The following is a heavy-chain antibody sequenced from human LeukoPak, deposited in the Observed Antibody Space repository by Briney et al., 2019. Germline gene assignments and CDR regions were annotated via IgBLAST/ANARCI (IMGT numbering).Heavy chain of an antibody. CDR2: ISSSSNI. Sequence: GGSLRPSCAASGFDFSTYSIDWVRQAPGKGLEWVSYISSSSNIYHADSVKGRFTISRDNAKNSLHLQMNSLRAEDTAVYYCARVGRSGWTVDYWGQGTLVTVSS. V-gene: IGHV3-48*04. CDR3: ARVGRSGWTVDY. CDR1: GFDFSTYS. J-gene: IGHJ4*02. D-gene: IGHD6-19*01.